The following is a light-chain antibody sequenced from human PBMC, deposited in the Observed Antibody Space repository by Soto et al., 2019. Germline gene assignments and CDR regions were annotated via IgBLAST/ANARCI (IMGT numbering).Light chain of an antibody. Sequence: EIVLTQSPGTLSLSPGERATLSCRASQSLSINDLAWYQQKPVQAPRLLIYGASSRAAGIPDRFSGSGSGTDFTLTISRLEAEDFAVYYCQQYVSSPQTFGQGTKVDIK. CDR3: QQYVSSPQT. CDR1: QSLSIND. CDR2: GAS. J-gene: IGKJ1*01. V-gene: IGKV3-20*01.